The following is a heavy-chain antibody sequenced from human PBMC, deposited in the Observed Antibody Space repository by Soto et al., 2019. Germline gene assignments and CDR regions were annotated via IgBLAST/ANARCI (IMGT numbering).Heavy chain of an antibody. D-gene: IGHD6-19*01. V-gene: IGHV3-30-3*01. CDR3: ARVQGIAVAEDYFDY. CDR1: GFTFSSYA. J-gene: IGHJ4*02. Sequence: QVQLVESGGGVVQPGRSLRLSCAASGFTFSSYAMHWVRQAPGKGLEWVAVISYDGSNKYYADSEKGRFTISRDNSKNTLYLQMNSLRAEDTAVYYCARVQGIAVAEDYFDYWGQGTMVTVSS. CDR2: ISYDGSNK.